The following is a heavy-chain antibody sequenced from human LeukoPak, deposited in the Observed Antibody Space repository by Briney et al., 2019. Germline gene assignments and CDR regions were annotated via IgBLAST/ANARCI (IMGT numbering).Heavy chain of an antibody. V-gene: IGHV3-23*01. Sequence: GGSLRLSCAGSGFTFSKHGMNWVRQAPGKGLEWVSGISPSGDITYYADSVKGRFTISRDNSKNTLYLEVISLTAEDTAVYYCAKDDAWLRFGEWSQGTLVTVSS. D-gene: IGHD3-10*01. CDR2: ISPSGDIT. CDR3: AKDDAWLRFGE. CDR1: GFTFSKHG. J-gene: IGHJ4*02.